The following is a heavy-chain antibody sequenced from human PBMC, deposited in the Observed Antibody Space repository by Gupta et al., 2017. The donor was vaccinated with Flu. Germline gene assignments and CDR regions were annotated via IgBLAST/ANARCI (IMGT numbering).Heavy chain of an antibody. Sequence: QAPGKGLEWMGRINSHGDVTKYAQKFQGRVTMTRDTSISTAYMELSRLRSDDTAVYFCVRWRAIVRSENGFDIWGQGTLVSVSS. J-gene: IGHJ3*02. D-gene: IGHD1-26*01. V-gene: IGHV1-2*06. CDR3: VRWRAIVRSENGFDI. CDR2: INSHGDVT.